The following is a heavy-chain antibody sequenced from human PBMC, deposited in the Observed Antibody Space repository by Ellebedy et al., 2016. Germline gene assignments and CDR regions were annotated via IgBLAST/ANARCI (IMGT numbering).Heavy chain of an antibody. CDR2: INPNSGGT. D-gene: IGHD4-23*01. CDR1: GYIFTGYF. CDR3: ARNSLRSRRSAFDI. J-gene: IGHJ3*02. Sequence: ASVKVSCKASGYIFTGYFMHWVRQAPGQGLEWMAWINPNSGGTKYAQQFQGRVTLTRDTSINTAYMELSRLRSDDTAVYYCARNSLRSRRSAFDIWGQGTMVTVSS. V-gene: IGHV1-2*02.